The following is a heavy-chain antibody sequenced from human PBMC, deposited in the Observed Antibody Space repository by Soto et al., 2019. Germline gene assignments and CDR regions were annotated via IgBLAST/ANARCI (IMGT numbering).Heavy chain of an antibody. CDR3: TRNHSVAFDL. J-gene: IGHJ3*01. Sequence: QVQLVQSGAEVKKPGASVKVSCKASGYTFTSFDISWVRQAPGQGLEWMGWIRGYNSDANYAQKLHGRVTMTTDTSTSTAYMELRSLRSDDTAVYYCTRNHSVAFDLWGQGTMVTVSS. D-gene: IGHD3-10*01. CDR1: GYTFTSFD. CDR2: IRGYNSDA. V-gene: IGHV1-18*01.